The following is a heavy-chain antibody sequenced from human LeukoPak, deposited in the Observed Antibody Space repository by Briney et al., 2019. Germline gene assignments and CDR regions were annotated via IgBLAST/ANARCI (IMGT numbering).Heavy chain of an antibody. CDR2: ISSSSGYI. D-gene: IGHD6-19*01. CDR1: GFTFSSYS. V-gene: IGHV3-21*01. J-gene: IGHJ3*02. CDR3: ARASGYSRGWYLDAFDI. Sequence: KAGGSLRLSCAASGFTFSSYSMNWVRQAPGKGLEWVSSISSSSGYIYYADSVKGRFTISRDNAKNSLYLQMNSLRAEDTAVYYCARASGYSRGWYLDAFDIWGQGAMVTVSS.